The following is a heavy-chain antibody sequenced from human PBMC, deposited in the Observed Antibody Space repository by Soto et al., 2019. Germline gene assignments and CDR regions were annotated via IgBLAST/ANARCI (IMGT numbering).Heavy chain of an antibody. V-gene: IGHV4-59*01. D-gene: IGHD4-17*01. CDR3: ARGGSYGDFFDY. CDR1: GGSMSSNY. Sequence: SETLSLTCTVPGGSMSSNYWTWIRQSPGKGLEWIGYIYYTGSTKYNPSLQSRVTISLDTSKNQFSLRLTSVTSADTAVYYCARGGSYGDFFDYWGQGAQVTVSS. J-gene: IGHJ4*02. CDR2: IYYTGST.